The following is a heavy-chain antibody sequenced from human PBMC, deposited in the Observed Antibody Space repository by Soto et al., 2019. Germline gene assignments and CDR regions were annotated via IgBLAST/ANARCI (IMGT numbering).Heavy chain of an antibody. V-gene: IGHV5-51*01. CDR1: GYSFTSYW. D-gene: IGHD2-8*01. J-gene: IGHJ6*02. Sequence: PGASLKISCKGSGYSFTSYWIGWVRQMPGKGLEWMGIIYPGDSDTRYSPSFQGQVTISADKSISTAYLQWSSLKASDTAMYYCARLKGYCTNGVCHMGYYYYYYGMDVWGQGTTVTVSS. CDR3: ARLKGYCTNGVCHMGYYYYYYGMDV. CDR2: IYPGDSDT.